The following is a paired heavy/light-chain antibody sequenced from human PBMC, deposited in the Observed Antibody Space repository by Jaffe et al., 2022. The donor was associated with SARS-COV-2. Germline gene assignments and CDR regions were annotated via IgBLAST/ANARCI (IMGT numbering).Light chain of an antibody. CDR3: SSFTSTNTLV. V-gene: IGLV2-14*01. CDR1: NSDVGGYNY. CDR2: EVS. Sequence: QSALTQPASVSGSPGQSITISCSGTNSDVGGYNYVSWYQQHPGRAPKLMIYEVSDRPSGVSNRFSGSKSGNTASLTISGLQAEDEADYYCSSFTSTNTLVFGGGTKLTVL. J-gene: IGLJ2*01.
Heavy chain of an antibody. V-gene: IGHV3-23*01. Sequence: EVQLLESGGGLVQPGGSLRLSCAASGLTFSSYAMSWVRQAPGKGLEWVSAISGSGVGTYFADSVRGRITISRDNSKNTLYLQMDSLRAEDTAIYYCAKFSGKYFSDTSGFYLDYWGQGTLVTVAS. CDR1: GLTFSSYA. CDR2: ISGSGVGT. D-gene: IGHD3-22*01. J-gene: IGHJ4*02. CDR3: AKFSGKYFSDTSGFYLDY.